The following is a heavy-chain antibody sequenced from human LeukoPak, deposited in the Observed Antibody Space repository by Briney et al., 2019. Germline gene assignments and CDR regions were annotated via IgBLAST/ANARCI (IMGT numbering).Heavy chain of an antibody. J-gene: IGHJ3*02. CDR1: GFTFSSYS. V-gene: IGHV3-21*01. Sequence: GGSLRLSCAAYGFTFSSYSMNWVRQAPGKGRELVSSISSSSSYIYYADSVKGRFTISRDNAKNSLYLQMNRLGAEDTAVYYCARVAIDDDDAFDIWGQGTMVTVSS. CDR3: ARVAIDDDDAFDI. CDR2: ISSSSSYI. D-gene: IGHD1-1*01.